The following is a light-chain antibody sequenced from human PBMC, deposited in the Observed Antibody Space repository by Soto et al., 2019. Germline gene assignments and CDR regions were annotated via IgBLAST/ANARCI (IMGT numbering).Light chain of an antibody. CDR1: QTISSY. J-gene: IGKJ4*01. CDR3: QQSYSTPLT. CDR2: APS. Sequence: DIQMTQSPSSLSASVGDRVTITCRASQTISSYLNWYQQTPGKAPKLLIYAPSSLQSGVPSRFSGSGSGTAFTLTISSLQPADFATYYCQQSYSTPLTFGGGTKVEI. V-gene: IGKV1-39*01.